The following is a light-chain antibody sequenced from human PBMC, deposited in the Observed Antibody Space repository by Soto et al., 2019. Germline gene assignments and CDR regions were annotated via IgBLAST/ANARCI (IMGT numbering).Light chain of an antibody. V-gene: IGLV2-14*03. Sequence: QSALTQPASVSGCPGQSITISSTGTSSDVGAYDYVSWYQQHPDKAPKLMIYEVSNRPSGVSNRFSGSKSVNTATLTISGLQADDEADYYCSSYTSSSTRVFGTGTKVTVL. CDR1: SSDVGAYDY. CDR2: EVS. CDR3: SSYTSSSTRV. J-gene: IGLJ1*01.